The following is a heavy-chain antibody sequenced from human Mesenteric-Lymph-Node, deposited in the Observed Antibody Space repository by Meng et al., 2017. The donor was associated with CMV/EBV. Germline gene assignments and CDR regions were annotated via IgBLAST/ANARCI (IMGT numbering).Heavy chain of an antibody. CDR2: ISDTGDNT. CDR3: ANLDDVAPAAFNDY. D-gene: IGHD2-2*01. Sequence: GESLKISCAASGITFGTYAMSWVRQGPGRGLEWVSTISDTGDNTHYADSVKGRFTISRDNSKNTLYLQMHSLRAEDTAVYYCANLDDVAPAAFNDYWGQGTLVTVSS. V-gene: IGHV3-23*01. J-gene: IGHJ4*02. CDR1: GITFGTYA.